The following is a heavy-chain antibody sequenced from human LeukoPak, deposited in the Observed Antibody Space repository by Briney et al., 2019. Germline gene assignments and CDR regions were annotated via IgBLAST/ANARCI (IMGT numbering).Heavy chain of an antibody. CDR1: GYTFTDYY. CDR3: ARDRLLGDGYNDYFDY. J-gene: IGHJ4*02. Sequence: GASVKVSCKASGYTFTDYYMHWVRQAPGQGLEWMGVINPSGGTTTYAQKFQGRVTMTRDTSTSTVYMDLSSLRSEDTAVYYCARDRLLGDGYNDYFDYWGQGTLVTVSS. D-gene: IGHD5-24*01. V-gene: IGHV1-46*01. CDR2: INPSGGTT.